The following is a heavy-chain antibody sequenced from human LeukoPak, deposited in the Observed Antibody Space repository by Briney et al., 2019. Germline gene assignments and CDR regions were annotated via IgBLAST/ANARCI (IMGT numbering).Heavy chain of an antibody. Sequence: ASAKVSCKASGYTFTSYAMHWVRQAPGQRLEWMGWIYAGNGNTKYSQKFQGRVTITRDTSASTAYMELSSLRSEDTAVYYCARDISSRVVVTAIDYWGQGTLVTVSS. CDR3: ARDISSRVVVTAIDY. CDR1: GYTFTSYA. V-gene: IGHV1-3*01. CDR2: IYAGNGNT. D-gene: IGHD2-21*02. J-gene: IGHJ4*02.